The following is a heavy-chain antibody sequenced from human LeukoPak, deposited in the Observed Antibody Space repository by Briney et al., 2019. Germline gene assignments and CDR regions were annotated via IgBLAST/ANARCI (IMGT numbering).Heavy chain of an antibody. D-gene: IGHD1-1*01. V-gene: IGHV1-8*02. CDR3: ATAAAATNWYNWFDP. CDR1: GYTFTGYY. CDR2: MNPNSGNT. Sequence: ASVKVSCKASGYTFTGYYMHWVRQATGQGLEWMGWMNPNSGNTGYAQKFQGRVTMTRNTSISTAYMELSSLRSEDTAVYYCATAAAATNWYNWFDPWGQGTLVTVSS. J-gene: IGHJ5*02.